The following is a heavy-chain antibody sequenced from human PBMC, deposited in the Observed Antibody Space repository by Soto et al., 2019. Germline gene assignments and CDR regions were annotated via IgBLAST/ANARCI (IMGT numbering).Heavy chain of an antibody. J-gene: IGHJ6*02. CDR1: GYTFTSYG. CDR3: ARGRGRYFDWSPYYYYGMDV. D-gene: IGHD3-9*01. CDR2: ISAYNGNT. V-gene: IGHV1-18*01. Sequence: ASVKVSCKASGYTFTSYGISWVQQAPGQGLEWMGWISAYNGNTNYAQKLQGRVTMTTDTSTSAAYMELRSLRSDDTAVYYCARGRGRYFDWSPYYYYGMDVWGQGTTVTVSS.